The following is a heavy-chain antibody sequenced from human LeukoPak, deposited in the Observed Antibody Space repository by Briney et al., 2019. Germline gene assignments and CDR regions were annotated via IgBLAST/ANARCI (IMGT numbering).Heavy chain of an antibody. Sequence: QPGGSLRLSCAASGFTFSSYAMHWVRQAPGKGLEWVAVISYDGSNKYYADSVKGRFTISRDNSKNTLYLQMNSLRAGDTAVYYCARSAMVREFDYWGQGTLVTVSS. V-gene: IGHV3-30-3*01. J-gene: IGHJ4*02. CDR2: ISYDGSNK. CDR1: GFTFSSYA. D-gene: IGHD3-10*01. CDR3: ARSAMVREFDY.